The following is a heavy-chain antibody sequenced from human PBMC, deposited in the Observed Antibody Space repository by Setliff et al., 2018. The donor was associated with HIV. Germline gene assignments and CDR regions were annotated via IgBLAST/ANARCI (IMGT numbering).Heavy chain of an antibody. CDR1: GFTFSTYG. V-gene: IGHV3-30*02. D-gene: IGHD3-22*01. CDR2: IRYDGSNK. Sequence: PGGSLRLSCAASGFTFSTYGMHWVRQAPGKGLEWVAFIRYDGSNKYHADSVKGRFTISRDNSKNTLHLQMNSLRAEDTALYYCAKDMEYDTSVYYHWYFDLWGRGALVTVSS. CDR3: AKDMEYDTSVYYHWYFDL. J-gene: IGHJ2*01.